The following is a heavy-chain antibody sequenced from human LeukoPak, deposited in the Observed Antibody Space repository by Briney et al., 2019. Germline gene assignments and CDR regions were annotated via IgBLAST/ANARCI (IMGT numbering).Heavy chain of an antibody. V-gene: IGHV4-4*07. CDR1: GGSISNNY. CDR2: IDGSGIT. Sequence: SETLSLTCTVSGGSISNNYWSWIRQAAWEGLEWIGRIDGSGITNYNPSLNNRVSMSVDTSNNQFSLKLTSMTASDTAVYYCARRDSSGWYFDYWGRGTLVTVSS. J-gene: IGHJ4*02. D-gene: IGHD6-25*01. CDR3: ARRDSSGWYFDY.